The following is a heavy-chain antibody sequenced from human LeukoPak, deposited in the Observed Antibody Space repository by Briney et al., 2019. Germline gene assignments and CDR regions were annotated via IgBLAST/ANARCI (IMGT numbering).Heavy chain of an antibody. J-gene: IGHJ4*02. D-gene: IGHD2-21*02. Sequence: GGSLRLSCAASGFTFSSYSLTRVRQAPGKGLEWVSSISSSSSYISYADSVKGRFTISRDNAKNSVYLQMNSLRAEDTAVYYCARGSAYCGGDCYLHFDYWGQGTLVTVSS. CDR2: ISSSSSYI. CDR3: ARGSAYCGGDCYLHFDY. CDR1: GFTFSSYS. V-gene: IGHV3-21*01.